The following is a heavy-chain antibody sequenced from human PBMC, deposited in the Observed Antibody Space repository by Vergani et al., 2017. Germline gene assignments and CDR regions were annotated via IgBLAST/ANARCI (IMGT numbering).Heavy chain of an antibody. CDR3: ARGQHYYDSSGYYLN. CDR1: GFTFSSYS. J-gene: IGHJ4*02. CDR2: ISSSSSTI. V-gene: IGHV3-48*01. D-gene: IGHD3-22*01. Sequence: VQLVESGGGVVQPGRSLRLSCAASGFTFSSYSMNWVRQAPGKGLEWVSYISSSSSTIYYADSVKGRFTISRDNAKNSLYLQMNSLRAEDTAVYYCARGQHYYDSSGYYLNWGQGTLVTVSS.